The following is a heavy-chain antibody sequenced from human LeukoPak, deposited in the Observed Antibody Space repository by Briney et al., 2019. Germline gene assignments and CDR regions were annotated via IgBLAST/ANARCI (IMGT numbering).Heavy chain of an antibody. D-gene: IGHD6-13*01. J-gene: IGHJ4*02. CDR2: IDSDGSSR. CDR1: GFIFNKYW. Sequence: GGSLRLSCAAFGFIFNKYWMHWVRHAPGKGLVWVSRIDSDGSSRNYADSVKGRFSISRDNAKNTLYLQMNSLRAEDTAVYYCASASSHRIAAGGDYWGQGILVTVSS. CDR3: ASASSHRIAAGGDY. V-gene: IGHV3-74*01.